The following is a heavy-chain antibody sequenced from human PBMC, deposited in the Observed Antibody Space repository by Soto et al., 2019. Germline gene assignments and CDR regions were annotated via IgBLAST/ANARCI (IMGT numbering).Heavy chain of an antibody. Sequence: PGGSLRLSCAASGFTFSSYAMSWVRQAPGKGLEWVPAISGSGGSTYYADSVKGRFTISRDNSKNTLYLQMNSLRAEDTAVYYCAKALDYDSSGLFDYWGQGTLVTVSS. D-gene: IGHD3-22*01. CDR3: AKALDYDSSGLFDY. V-gene: IGHV3-23*01. J-gene: IGHJ4*02. CDR2: ISGSGGST. CDR1: GFTFSSYA.